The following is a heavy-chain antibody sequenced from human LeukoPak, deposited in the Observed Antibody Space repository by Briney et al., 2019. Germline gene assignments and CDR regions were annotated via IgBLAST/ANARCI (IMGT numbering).Heavy chain of an antibody. J-gene: IGHJ5*02. Sequence: PSETLSLTCTVSGGSISSYYWSWIRQPPGKGLEWIGYIHYSGSTNYNPSLKSRVTISVDTSKNQFSLKLSSVTAADTAVYYCARDGAVGATMEYNWFDPWGQGTLVTISS. CDR2: IHYSGST. D-gene: IGHD1-26*01. CDR3: ARDGAVGATMEYNWFDP. V-gene: IGHV4-59*01. CDR1: GGSISSYY.